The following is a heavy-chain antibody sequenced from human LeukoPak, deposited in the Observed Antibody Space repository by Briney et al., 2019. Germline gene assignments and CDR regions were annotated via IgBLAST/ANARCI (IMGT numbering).Heavy chain of an antibody. CDR2: ISAYNGNT. J-gene: IGHJ4*02. CDR1: GYTFTSYG. Sequence: GASVKVSCKASGYTFTSYGISWVRQAPGQGLEWMGWISAYNGNTNYAQKLQGRDTMTTDTSTSTAYMELRSLRSDDTAVYYCARVGTIFGVVIIPTTSPFDYWGQGTLVTVSS. D-gene: IGHD3-3*01. CDR3: ARVGTIFGVVIIPTTSPFDY. V-gene: IGHV1-18*01.